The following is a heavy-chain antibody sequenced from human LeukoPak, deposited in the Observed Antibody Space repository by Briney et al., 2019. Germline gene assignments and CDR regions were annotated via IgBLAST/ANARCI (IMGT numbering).Heavy chain of an antibody. V-gene: IGHV3-23*01. CDR2: ISASGGRT. J-gene: IGHJ4*02. CDR3: AKDSGMVITGNYLDY. CDR1: GFTFSSYW. D-gene: IGHD3-3*01. Sequence: GGSLRLSCAASGFTFSSYWMSWVRQAPGKGLEWVSSISASGGRTNCADSVKGRFTISRDNSKNTLYLQMNSLRAEDTAIYYCAKDSGMVITGNYLDYWGQGTLVTVSS.